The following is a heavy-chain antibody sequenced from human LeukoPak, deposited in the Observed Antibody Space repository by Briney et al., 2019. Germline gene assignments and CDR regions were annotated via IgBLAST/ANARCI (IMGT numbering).Heavy chain of an antibody. J-gene: IGHJ6*02. D-gene: IGHD5-12*01. CDR3: ARGGYSGYDDYCYYGMDV. Sequence: ASVKVSCKASGYTFTGYYMHWVRQAPGQGLEWMGWINPNSGGTNYAQKFQGRVTMTRDTSISTAYMELSRLRSDDAAVYYCARGGYSGYDDYCYYGMDVWGQGTTVTVSS. V-gene: IGHV1-2*02. CDR1: GYTFTGYY. CDR2: INPNSGGT.